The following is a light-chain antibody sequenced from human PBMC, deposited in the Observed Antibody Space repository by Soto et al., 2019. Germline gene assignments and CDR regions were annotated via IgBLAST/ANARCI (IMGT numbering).Light chain of an antibody. J-gene: IGKJ1*01. CDR2: ATS. Sequence: DIQMTQSPSSVPASVGDRVTITCRASQSISNYLNWYQQKPGKAPELLIYATSSLQSGVPSRFSGSGSGTDFTLTISSLQPEDFATYYCQQSYSPHSFGQGTKVDI. CDR1: QSISNY. CDR3: QQSYSPHS. V-gene: IGKV1-39*01.